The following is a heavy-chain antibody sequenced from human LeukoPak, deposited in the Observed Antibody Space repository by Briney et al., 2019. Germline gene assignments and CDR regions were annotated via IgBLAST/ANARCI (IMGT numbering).Heavy chain of an antibody. CDR1: GYMFRAYW. D-gene: IGHD3-22*01. Sequence: GGSLRLSCAVSGYMFRAYWMSWVRQAPGKGLEWVANIIQDGSEKYLVDSVKGRFTISRDNAKDSLYLQMNSLRAEDTAVYYCARGVFTMTGYYFDSWGQGTLVTVSS. V-gene: IGHV3-7*01. CDR3: ARGVFTMTGYYFDS. J-gene: IGHJ4*02. CDR2: IIQDGSEK.